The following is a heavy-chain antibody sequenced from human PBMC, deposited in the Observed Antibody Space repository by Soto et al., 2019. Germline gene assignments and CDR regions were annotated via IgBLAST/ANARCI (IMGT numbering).Heavy chain of an antibody. V-gene: IGHV4-39*01. J-gene: IGHJ4*02. CDR2: VHYSGST. D-gene: IGHD4-17*01. Sequence: WETLSLTCTVSGGSISGSSYCWGWIRQPPGKGLECIGSVHYSGSTDYNPSLKSRVTISVDTSKNQFSLKLTSVTAADTAVYFCASFSGATYGDYGGGINYWGQGTLVTVSS. CDR3: ASFSGATYGDYGGGINY. CDR1: GGSISGSSYC.